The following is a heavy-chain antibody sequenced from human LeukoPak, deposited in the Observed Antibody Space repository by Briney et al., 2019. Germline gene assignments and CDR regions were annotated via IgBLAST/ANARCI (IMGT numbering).Heavy chain of an antibody. Sequence: SETLSLTCAVYGGSFSGYYWSWIRQPPGKGLEWIGEINHSGSTNYNPSLKSRVTISVDTSKNQVSLKLSSVTAADTAVYYCARQQLWLLSWGQGTLVTVSS. J-gene: IGHJ5*02. V-gene: IGHV4-34*01. CDR1: GGSFSGYY. D-gene: IGHD5-18*01. CDR2: INHSGST. CDR3: ARQQLWLLS.